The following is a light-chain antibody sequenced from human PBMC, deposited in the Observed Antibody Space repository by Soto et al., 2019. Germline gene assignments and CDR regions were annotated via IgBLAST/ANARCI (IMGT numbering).Light chain of an antibody. CDR2: GAS. V-gene: IGKV3-15*01. J-gene: IGKJ5*01. Sequence: EIVMTQSPATLSVSPGERATISCRASQSVSSNLAWYQQKPGQAPMLLIYGASTRATSIPARFSGSGSGTEFTIIISSLQSEDFAGSYCQQYNNWPPITFGQGTRLEIK. CDR3: QQYNNWPPIT. CDR1: QSVSSN.